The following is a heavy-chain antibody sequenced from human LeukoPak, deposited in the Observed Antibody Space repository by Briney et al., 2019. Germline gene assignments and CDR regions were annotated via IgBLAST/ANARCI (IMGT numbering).Heavy chain of an antibody. CDR2: IYPGDSDT. V-gene: IGHV5-51*01. D-gene: IGHD5-12*01. CDR3: ARRMATTTYYFDY. Sequence: PGESLQISYKGSGYSFNNYWIGWVRQLPGKGLEWMGIIYPGDSDTRYSPSFQGQVTISADKSISTAYLQWSSLKASDTAIYYCARRMATTTYYFDYWGQGTLVTVSS. J-gene: IGHJ4*02. CDR1: GYSFNNYW.